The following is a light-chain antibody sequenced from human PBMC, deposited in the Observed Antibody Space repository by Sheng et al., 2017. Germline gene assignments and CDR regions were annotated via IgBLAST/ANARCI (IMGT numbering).Light chain of an antibody. CDR3: QVWETYGDHVV. CDR1: NIGGKS. J-gene: IGLJ2*01. Sequence: SYVLTQPPSVSVAPGQTARITCGENNIGGKSVHWYQQKPGQAPVLVVYHDSDRPSGIPERFSGSNSGSTATLTISRVEAGDEADYYCQVWETYGDHVVFGGRTKLTVL. V-gene: IGLV3-21*02. CDR2: HDS.